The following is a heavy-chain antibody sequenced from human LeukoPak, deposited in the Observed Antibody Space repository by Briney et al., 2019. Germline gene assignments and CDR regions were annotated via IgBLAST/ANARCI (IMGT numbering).Heavy chain of an antibody. D-gene: IGHD6-19*01. CDR1: GGSISSYY. V-gene: IGHV4-59*08. CDR3: ARQAAVAGTYYFDY. CDR2: INYSGST. Sequence: SETLSLTCTVPGGSISSYYWSWIRQPPGKGLEWIGYINYSGSTNYNPSLKSRVTISVDTSKNQFSLKLSSVTAADTAVYYCARQAAVAGTYYFDYWGQGTLVTVSS. J-gene: IGHJ4*02.